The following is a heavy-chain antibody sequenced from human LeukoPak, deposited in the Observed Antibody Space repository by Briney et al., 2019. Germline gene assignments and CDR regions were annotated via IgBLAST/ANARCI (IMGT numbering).Heavy chain of an antibody. V-gene: IGHV4-39*07. J-gene: IGHJ4*02. D-gene: IGHD3-3*01. CDR2: IYYSGST. Sequence: SETLSLTCTVSGVTISSSSYYWVWIRQPPGKGLEWIGSIYYSGSTYYNPALKSRVTISVDTSKIQFSLKLSSVTGADTAVYYCARVRGRYFWSGYYSPFDYWGQGTLVTVSS. CDR3: ARVRGRYFWSGYYSPFDY. CDR1: GVTISSSSYY.